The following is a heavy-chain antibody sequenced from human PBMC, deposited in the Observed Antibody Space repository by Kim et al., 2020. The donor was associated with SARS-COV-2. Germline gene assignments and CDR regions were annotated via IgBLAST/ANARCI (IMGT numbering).Heavy chain of an antibody. Sequence: SETLSLTCTVSGYSISSGYYWGWIRQPPGKGLEWIGSIYHSGSTYYNPSLKSRVTISVDTSKNQFSLKLSSVTAADTAVYYCARAPYYYGSGSYYTMDVWGQGTTVTVSS. D-gene: IGHD3-10*01. CDR1: GYSISSGYY. J-gene: IGHJ6*02. CDR3: ARAPYYYGSGSYYTMDV. CDR2: IYHSGST. V-gene: IGHV4-38-2*02.